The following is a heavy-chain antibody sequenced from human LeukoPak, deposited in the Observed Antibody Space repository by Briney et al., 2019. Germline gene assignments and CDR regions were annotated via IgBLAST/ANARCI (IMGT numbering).Heavy chain of an antibody. V-gene: IGHV4-59*08. D-gene: IGHD6-19*01. J-gene: IGHJ6*02. CDR3: ARRPHTGYSGDWGPHDYYYGMNV. CDR1: GGSISTYY. Sequence: PSETLSLTCTVSGGSISTYYWSWIRQPPEKGLEWIGYIYYTGSTNYNPSLKSRVTISVDTSKNQFSLKLSPVTAADTAVYYCARRPHTGYSGDWGPHDYYYGMNVWGQGTTVTVSS. CDR2: IYYTGST.